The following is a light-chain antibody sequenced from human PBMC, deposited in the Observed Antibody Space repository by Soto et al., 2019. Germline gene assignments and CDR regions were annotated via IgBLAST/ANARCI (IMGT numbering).Light chain of an antibody. CDR1: QGIATY. J-gene: IGKJ4*01. CDR3: QKNNSAPLT. V-gene: IGKV1-27*01. Sequence: DVQKTQSPSSLSAFVGDRVTITCRASQGIATYLAWFQQKPGKVPKLLIYATSTLQSGDPSRFSGTGSGTDFPLPISTLHPEDVATYSFQKNNSAPLTCGGGTKV. CDR2: ATS.